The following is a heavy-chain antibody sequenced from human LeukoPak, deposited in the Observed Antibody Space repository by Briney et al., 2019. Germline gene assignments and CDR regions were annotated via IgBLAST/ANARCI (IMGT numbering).Heavy chain of an antibody. J-gene: IGHJ5*02. CDR1: GGSISSGDYY. CDR2: ISHSGGT. D-gene: IGHD3-16*01. Sequence: PSETLFLTCTVSGGSISSGDYYWSWIRQPPGQGLEWIAYISHSGGTYYNPSLKSRATISLDTSRNQFSLKLIFVTAADTAVYYCARHYGPWGQGTLVTVSS. CDR3: ARHYGP. V-gene: IGHV4-30-4*01.